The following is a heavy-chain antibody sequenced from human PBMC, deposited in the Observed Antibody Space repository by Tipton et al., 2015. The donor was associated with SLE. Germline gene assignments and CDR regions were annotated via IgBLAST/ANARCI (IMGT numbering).Heavy chain of an antibody. CDR2: ILPIFGTT. J-gene: IGHJ4*02. V-gene: IGHV1-69*01. CDR3: ARGGSGWYVDH. CDR1: GGTFSIYS. D-gene: IGHD6-19*01. Sequence: QVQLVQSGAEVKKPGSSVKVSCKASGGTFSIYSISWVRQAPGQGLEWMGGILPIFGTTNYAQKFQGRVTITTDQSTNTAYMDLRSLRSDDTAVYYCARGGSGWYVDHWGQGTLVTVSS.